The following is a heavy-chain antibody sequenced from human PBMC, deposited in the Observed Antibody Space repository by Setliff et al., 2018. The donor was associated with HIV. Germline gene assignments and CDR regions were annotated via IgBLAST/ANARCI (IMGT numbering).Heavy chain of an antibody. CDR1: GDSISSGYY. J-gene: IGHJ6*03. CDR3: ARIPPELELNGLLYYYYYMDV. CDR2: IYYTGST. Sequence: PSETLSLTCTVSGDSISSGYYWSWIRQHPGRGLEWIGYIYYTGSTDYNPSLKSRVTISVDTSKNQFSLRLSSVTAADTAVYYCARIPPELELNGLLYYYYYMDVWGKGTTVTVSS. V-gene: IGHV4-31*03. D-gene: IGHD1-26*01.